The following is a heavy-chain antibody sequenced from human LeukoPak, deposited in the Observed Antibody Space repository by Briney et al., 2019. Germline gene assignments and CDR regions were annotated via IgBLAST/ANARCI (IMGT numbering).Heavy chain of an antibody. CDR3: AREELVAAAFDH. J-gene: IGHJ4*02. Sequence: GGSLRLSCAASGFTFSGYEMNWVRQAPGKGLEWVSYISTTGETIYYADSVKGRFTISRDNAKSSLYLQMNSLRAEDTAICYCAREELVAAAFDHWGQGTLVTVSS. CDR1: GFTFSGYE. D-gene: IGHD2-15*01. CDR2: ISTTGETI. V-gene: IGHV3-48*03.